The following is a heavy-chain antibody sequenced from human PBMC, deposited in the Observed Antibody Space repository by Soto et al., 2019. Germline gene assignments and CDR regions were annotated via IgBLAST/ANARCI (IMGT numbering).Heavy chain of an antibody. CDR1: GGTFSSYA. V-gene: IGHV1-69*13. CDR3: ARGGVSGQLVDWFDP. J-gene: IGHJ5*02. D-gene: IGHD6-6*01. CDR2: IIPIFGTA. Sequence: ASVKVSCKASGGTFSSYAISWVRQAPGQGLEWMGGIIPIFGTANYAQKFQGRVTITADESTSTAYMELSSLRSEDTAVYYCARGGVSGQLVDWFDPWGQGTLVTVSS.